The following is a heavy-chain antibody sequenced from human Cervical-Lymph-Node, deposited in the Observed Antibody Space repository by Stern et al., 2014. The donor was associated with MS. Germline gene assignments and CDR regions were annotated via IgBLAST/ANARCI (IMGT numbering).Heavy chain of an antibody. CDR3: ARDHFTTSLDV. Sequence: QLQLQESGPGLVKPSQTLSLTCTVSGGSLSSDNYYWTWIRQPPGKGLEWIGPIYSTGTTSYNPSLKSRVSITVDTSQNLFSLRLSSVTTADTAVYYFARDHFTTSLDVWGHGTTVTVS. D-gene: IGHD3-22*01. CDR2: IYSTGTT. J-gene: IGHJ6*02. V-gene: IGHV4-31*03. CDR1: GGSLSSDNYY.